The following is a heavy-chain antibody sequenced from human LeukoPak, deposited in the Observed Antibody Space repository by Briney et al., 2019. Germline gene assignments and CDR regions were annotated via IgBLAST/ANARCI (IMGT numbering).Heavy chain of an antibody. CDR3: ATPILEWASLGV. CDR1: VYTFTSYD. Sequence: GASVKVSCKASVYTFTSYDMHWVRQAPGQGLEWMGIINPSGGSTIYAHKFRGRVTMTEDTSTDTAYMELSSLRSEDTAVYYCATPILEWASLGVWGKGTTVTVSS. J-gene: IGHJ6*04. V-gene: IGHV1-46*01. CDR2: INPSGGST. D-gene: IGHD3-3*01.